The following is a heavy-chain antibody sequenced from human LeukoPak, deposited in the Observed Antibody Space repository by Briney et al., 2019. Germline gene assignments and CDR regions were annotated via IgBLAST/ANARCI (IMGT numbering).Heavy chain of an antibody. Sequence: ASVKVSCKASGYNFISYYMHWVRQAPGQGLEWMGIINPSGGSTSYAQKFQDRVTMTRDTSTSTVYMELSSLKSEDTAMYYCAREALGYTQSAIAFDPWGQGTLVTVSS. CDR1: GYNFISYY. V-gene: IGHV1-46*01. CDR3: AREALGYTQSAIAFDP. CDR2: INPSGGST. D-gene: IGHD2-2*02. J-gene: IGHJ5*02.